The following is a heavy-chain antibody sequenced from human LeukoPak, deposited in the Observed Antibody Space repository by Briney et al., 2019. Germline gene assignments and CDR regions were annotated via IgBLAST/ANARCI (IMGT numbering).Heavy chain of an antibody. V-gene: IGHV3-74*01. Sequence: GGSLRLSCATSGFTFTTFWMHWVRQAPGKGLVWVSRINHDGSSTNYADSVKGRFTISRDTAKNSLYLQMNSLRTEDTALYYCAKDRAVVAPLLAFDVWGQGTMVTVSS. J-gene: IGHJ3*01. CDR1: GFTFTTFW. CDR2: INHDGSST. CDR3: AKDRAVVAPLLAFDV. D-gene: IGHD4-23*01.